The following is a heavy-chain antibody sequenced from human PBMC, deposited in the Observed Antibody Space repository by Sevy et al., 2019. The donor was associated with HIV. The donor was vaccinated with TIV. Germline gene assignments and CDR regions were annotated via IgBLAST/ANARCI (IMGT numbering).Heavy chain of an antibody. J-gene: IGHJ4*02. V-gene: IGHV4-59*08. CDR3: AGENARGRGYS. CDR2: IYYNGHI. Sequence: SETLSLTCTVSGVSITSLYWNWIRQPPGKGLEWVANIYYNGHINYNPSPKSRFTFSLDTSKNQLSLRLSSVTAADTAMYYCAGENARGRGYSWGQGTLVTVSS. CDR1: GVSITSLY. D-gene: IGHD3-3*02.